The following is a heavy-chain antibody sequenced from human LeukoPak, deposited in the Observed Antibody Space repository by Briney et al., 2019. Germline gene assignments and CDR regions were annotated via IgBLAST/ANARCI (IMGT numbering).Heavy chain of an antibody. CDR2: IRYDGSNK. D-gene: IGHD3-22*01. Sequence: GGSLRLSCAASGFTFSSYGMHWVRQAPGKGLEWVAVIRYDGSNKYYADSVKGRFTISRDNSKNTLYLQMNSLRAEDTAVYYCAKDSSSGSSGSFRDYWGQGTLVTVSS. CDR1: GFTFSSYG. J-gene: IGHJ4*02. CDR3: AKDSSSGSSGSFRDY. V-gene: IGHV3-30*02.